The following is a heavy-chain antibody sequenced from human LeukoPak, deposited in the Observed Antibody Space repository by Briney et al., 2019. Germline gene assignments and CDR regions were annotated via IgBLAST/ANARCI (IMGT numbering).Heavy chain of an antibody. Sequence: GGSLRLSCAASGFTFSSYAMSCVRQAPGKGLEWVSAISGSGGSTYYADTVKGRFTITRDNSKNTLYLHMNSLRAEDTAVYFCAKDGGYYYDSSGYRDFWGLGTLVTVSS. V-gene: IGHV3-23*01. CDR1: GFTFSSYA. CDR2: ISGSGGST. D-gene: IGHD3-22*01. J-gene: IGHJ4*02. CDR3: AKDGGYYYDSSGYRDF.